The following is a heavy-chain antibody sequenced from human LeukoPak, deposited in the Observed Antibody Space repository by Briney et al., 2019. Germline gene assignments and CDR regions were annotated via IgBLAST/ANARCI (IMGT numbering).Heavy chain of an antibody. D-gene: IGHD1-14*01. V-gene: IGHV1-8*02. Sequence: ASVKVSCKASGYTFTSYAMNWVRQAPGQGLEWMGWMNPNSGNTGYEQKFQGRVIMTRNTSISTAYMELSSLRSEDTAVYYCASSYLGPGSIDYWGQGTLVTVSS. J-gene: IGHJ4*02. CDR1: GYTFTSYA. CDR2: MNPNSGNT. CDR3: ASSYLGPGSIDY.